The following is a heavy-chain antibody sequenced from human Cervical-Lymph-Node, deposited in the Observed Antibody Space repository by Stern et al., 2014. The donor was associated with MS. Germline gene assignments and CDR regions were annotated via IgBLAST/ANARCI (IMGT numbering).Heavy chain of an antibody. V-gene: IGHV7-4-1*02. CDR1: GYIFTAYA. D-gene: IGHD3-16*01. CDR3: ARGSDGAAMPY. J-gene: IGHJ4*02. Sequence: QVQLVQSGSELKKPGASVNVSCTAAGYIFTAYAMNWVRQAPGQGLAWMGWINTKTGNPTYAQGFTGRCVFSLDTSVSKAFLQINSLKAEDTAVYYCARGSDGAAMPYWGQGSLVTVSS. CDR2: INTKTGNP.